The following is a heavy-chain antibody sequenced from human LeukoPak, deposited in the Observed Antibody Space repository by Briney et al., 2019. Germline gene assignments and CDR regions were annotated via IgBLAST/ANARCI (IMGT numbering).Heavy chain of an antibody. J-gene: IGHJ5*02. CDR3: ARSFLGSRYYGSGRGHWFDP. CDR1: GGSISSSSYY. D-gene: IGHD3-10*01. CDR2: IYYSGST. V-gene: IGHV4-39*01. Sequence: PSETLSLPCTVSGGSISSSSYYWGWIRQPPGKGLEWIGSIYYSGSTYYNPSLKSRVAISVDTSKNQFSLKLSSVTAADTAVYYCARSFLGSRYYGSGRGHWFDPWGQGTLVTVSS.